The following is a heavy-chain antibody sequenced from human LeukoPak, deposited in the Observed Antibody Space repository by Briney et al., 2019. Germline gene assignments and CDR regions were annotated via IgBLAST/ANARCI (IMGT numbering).Heavy chain of an antibody. Sequence: SETLSLTCTVSGGSISSNYWSWIRQPPGKGLEWIGYIYYSGSTNSNPSLKSRVTISVDTSKNQFSLKLSSVTAADTAVYYCARVGDFWSGFYLDYWGQGTLVTVSS. J-gene: IGHJ4*02. CDR2: IYYSGST. CDR1: GGSISSNY. CDR3: ARVGDFWSGFYLDY. D-gene: IGHD3-3*01. V-gene: IGHV4-59*01.